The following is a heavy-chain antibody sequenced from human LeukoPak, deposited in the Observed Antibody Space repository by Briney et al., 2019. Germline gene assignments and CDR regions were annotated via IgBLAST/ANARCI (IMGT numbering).Heavy chain of an antibody. CDR2: INPSGGST. J-gene: IGHJ6*03. Sequence: ASVKVSCKASGYTFTSYYMHWVRQAPGQGLEWMGIINPSGGSTSYAQKFQGRVTMTRDTSTSTVYMELSSLRSEDTAVYYCALTGRQGYYYYYMDVWGKGTTVTVSS. CDR1: GYTFTSYY. CDR3: ALTGRQGYYYYYMDV. V-gene: IGHV1-46*01.